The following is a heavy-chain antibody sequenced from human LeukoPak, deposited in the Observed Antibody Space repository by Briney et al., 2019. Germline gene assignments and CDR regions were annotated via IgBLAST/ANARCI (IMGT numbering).Heavy chain of an antibody. CDR1: GGSISSSSYY. V-gene: IGHV4-39*01. CDR3: ARQEHSLFDY. D-gene: IGHD1/OR15-1a*01. CDR2: IYYSGST. Sequence: SETLSLTCTVSGGSISSSSYYWGWIRQPPGKGLEWIGSIYYSGSTYYNPSLKSRVTISVDTSKNQFSLKLSSVTAADTAVYYCARQEHSLFDYWGQGTLVTVSS. J-gene: IGHJ4*02.